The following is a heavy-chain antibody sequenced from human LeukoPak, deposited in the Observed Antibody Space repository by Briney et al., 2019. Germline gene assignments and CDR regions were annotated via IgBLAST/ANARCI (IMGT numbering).Heavy chain of an antibody. J-gene: IGHJ3*02. D-gene: IGHD6-19*01. CDR1: EFTFSNYA. Sequence: GSLRPSCAASEFTFSNYAMCWVRQTPGKGLGWVSALSGGGDSTYYADSVNGRFTISRDNSKNTLYLQMNSLRGEDTALYYCAKVAGSSGWYGGNAFDIWGQGTMVTVSS. CDR2: LSGGGDST. CDR3: AKVAGSSGWYGGNAFDI. V-gene: IGHV3-23*01.